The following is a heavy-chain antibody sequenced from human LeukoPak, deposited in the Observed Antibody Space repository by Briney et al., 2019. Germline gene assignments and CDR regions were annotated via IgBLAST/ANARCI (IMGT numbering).Heavy chain of an antibody. CDR2: ISGSSSYI. CDR3: ARELRGYSDQYYYYGLDV. D-gene: IGHD5-18*01. Sequence: GGSLRLFCAASVHTFSPYTMDWVRQAPRKGLEWVSYISGSSSYIYYADSVRGRFTISRDNAKNSLYLQMNSLRAEDTAVYYCARELRGYSDQYYYYGLDVCGEGTTVTVCS. J-gene: IGHJ6*04. V-gene: IGHV3-21*01. CDR1: VHTFSPYT.